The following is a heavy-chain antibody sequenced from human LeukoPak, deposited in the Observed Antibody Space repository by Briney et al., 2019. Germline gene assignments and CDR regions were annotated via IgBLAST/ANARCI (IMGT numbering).Heavy chain of an antibody. Sequence: ASVKVSCKASGYTFSGFYIYWVRQAPGQGLEWMGWINPNSGGTNYAQKFQGRVTMTRDTSISTAYMELRSLRSDDTAVYYCARDSGFYNDWGQGTLVTVSS. V-gene: IGHV1-2*02. CDR2: INPNSGGT. CDR1: GYTFSGFY. CDR3: ARDSGFYND. D-gene: IGHD1-1*01. J-gene: IGHJ4*02.